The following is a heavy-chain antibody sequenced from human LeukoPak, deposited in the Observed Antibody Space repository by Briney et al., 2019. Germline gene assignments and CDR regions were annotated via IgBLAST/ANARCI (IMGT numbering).Heavy chain of an antibody. J-gene: IGHJ3*02. CDR3: ARGAVVTAIRDAFDI. CDR1: GYTFTSYA. CDR2: ISAYNGNT. V-gene: IGHV1-18*01. Sequence: ASVKVSCKASGYTFTSYAMHWVRQAPGQRLEWMGWISAYNGNTNYAQKLQGRVTMTTDTSTSTAYMELRSLRSDDTAVYYCARGAVVTAIRDAFDIWGQGTMVTVSS. D-gene: IGHD2-21*02.